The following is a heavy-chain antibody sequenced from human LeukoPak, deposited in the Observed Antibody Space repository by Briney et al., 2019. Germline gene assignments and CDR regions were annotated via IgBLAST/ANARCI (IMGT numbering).Heavy chain of an antibody. CDR2: ISGGGGST. J-gene: IGHJ1*01. D-gene: IGHD6-19*01. V-gene: IGHV3-23*01. CDR1: GFTFSSYA. Sequence: PGGSLRLSCAASGFTFSSYAMSWVRQAPGKGLEWVSAISGGGGSTYYADSVKGRFTISRDNSKNTLYLQMKSLRADDTAVYYCAKDGSGWPEYFQHWGQGTLVTVSS. CDR3: AKDGSGWPEYFQH.